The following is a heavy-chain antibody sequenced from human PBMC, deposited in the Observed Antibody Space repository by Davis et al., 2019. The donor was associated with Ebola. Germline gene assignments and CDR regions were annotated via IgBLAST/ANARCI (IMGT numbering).Heavy chain of an antibody. Sequence: SETLSLTCTVSGGSISSYYWSWIRQPPGKGLEWIGYIYYSGSTNYNPSLKSRVTISVDTSKNQFSLQLNSVTPDDTGIYYCARGRGRQWLPQWGQGTLVTVSS. V-gene: IGHV4-59*12. D-gene: IGHD6-19*01. CDR3: ARGRGRQWLPQ. CDR1: GGSISSYY. J-gene: IGHJ4*02. CDR2: IYYSGST.